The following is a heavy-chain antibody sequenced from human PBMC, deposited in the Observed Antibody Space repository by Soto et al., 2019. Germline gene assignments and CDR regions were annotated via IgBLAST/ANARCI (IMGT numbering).Heavy chain of an antibody. D-gene: IGHD6-13*01. CDR3: ARGRIAAAGRWFDP. V-gene: IGHV3-48*01. J-gene: IGHJ5*02. CDR1: GFTFSNYA. CDR2: ISSSSSTI. Sequence: GGSLRLSCAASGFTFSNYAMHWVRQAPGKGLEWVSYISSSSSTIYYADSVKGRFTISRDNAKNSLYLQMNSLRAEDTAVYYCARGRIAAAGRWFDPWGQGTLVTVSS.